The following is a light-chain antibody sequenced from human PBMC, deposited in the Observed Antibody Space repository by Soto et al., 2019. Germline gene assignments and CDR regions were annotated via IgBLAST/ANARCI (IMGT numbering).Light chain of an antibody. CDR2: AAS. V-gene: IGKV3-15*01. Sequence: EMVLTQSPDTLSLSPGEGASLSCRASQSVHTFLAWYQQKPGQAPRLLIYAASTRATGIPARFSGSGSGTEFTLTISSLQSEDFAVYYCQQYNNWPLITFGQGTRLEIK. CDR1: QSVHTF. J-gene: IGKJ5*01. CDR3: QQYNNWPLIT.